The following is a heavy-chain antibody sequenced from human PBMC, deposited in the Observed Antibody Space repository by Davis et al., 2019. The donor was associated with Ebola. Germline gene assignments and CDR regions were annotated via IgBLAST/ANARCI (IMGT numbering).Heavy chain of an antibody. D-gene: IGHD3-22*01. CDR1: GFTFSSYA. Sequence: PGGSLRLSCAASGFTFSSYAMSWVRQAPGKGLEWVSAISGSGGSTYYADSVKGRFTISRDNSKNTLYLQMNSLRAEDTAVYYCAKSLTMIVVVSPFDYWGQGTLVTVSS. J-gene: IGHJ4*02. CDR2: ISGSGGST. CDR3: AKSLTMIVVVSPFDY. V-gene: IGHV3-23*01.